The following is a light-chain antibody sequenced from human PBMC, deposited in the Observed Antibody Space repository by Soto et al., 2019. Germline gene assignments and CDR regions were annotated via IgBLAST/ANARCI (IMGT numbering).Light chain of an antibody. CDR1: QSVSSY. CDR2: DAS. CDR3: QQRSNWPPLT. Sequence: EIVLTQSPATLSLSRGERATLSCRASQSVSSYLAWYQQKPGQAPRLLIYDASSRATGIPARFSGSGSGTDFTLTISSLEPEDFAVYYCQQRSNWPPLTFGGGTKVEIK. V-gene: IGKV3-11*01. J-gene: IGKJ4*01.